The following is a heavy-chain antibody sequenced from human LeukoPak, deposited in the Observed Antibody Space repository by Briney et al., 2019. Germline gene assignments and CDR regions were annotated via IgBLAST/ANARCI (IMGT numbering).Heavy chain of an antibody. J-gene: IGHJ4*02. CDR3: AKEGMGIAAPFDY. V-gene: IGHV3-74*01. D-gene: IGHD6-13*01. CDR2: ISTDGSST. Sequence: GGSLRLSCAASGFTFSSDWMHWVRQAPGKGLVWVSRISTDGSSTYSADSVKGRFTISRDNTKNTLYPQMNSLRAEDMALYYCAKEGMGIAAPFDYWGQGTLVTVSS. CDR1: GFTFSSDW.